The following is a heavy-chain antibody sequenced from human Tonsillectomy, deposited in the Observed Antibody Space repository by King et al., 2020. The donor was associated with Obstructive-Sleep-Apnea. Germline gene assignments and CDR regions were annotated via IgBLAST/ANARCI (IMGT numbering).Heavy chain of an antibody. J-gene: IGHJ4*02. CDR1: GFTFSDYY. Sequence: VQLVESGGGLVKPGGSLRLSCAASGFTFSDYYISWIRQAPGKGLEWVSYISSSSSYTNYADSGKGRFTISRDNAKNSLYLQMNSLRAEDTAVYYCARDGNYYDSTGIDYWGQGTLVTVSS. CDR2: ISSSSSYT. D-gene: IGHD3-22*01. V-gene: IGHV3-11*06. CDR3: ARDGNYYDSTGIDY.